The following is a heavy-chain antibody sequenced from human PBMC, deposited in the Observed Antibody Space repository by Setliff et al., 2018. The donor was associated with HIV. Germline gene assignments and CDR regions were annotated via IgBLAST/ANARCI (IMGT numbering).Heavy chain of an antibody. CDR1: GYTFNNYY. CDR3: ARGMDDSSGYYYGYYDYYMDV. Sequence: GASVKVSCKASGYTFNNYYMHWVRQAPGQGLEWMGIINPNSGGTNYAQKFQGRVTMTRDTSISTAYMELSRLRSDDTAVYYCARGMDDSSGYYYGYYDYYMDVWGKGTTVTVSS. CDR2: INPNSGGT. V-gene: IGHV1-2*02. D-gene: IGHD3-22*01. J-gene: IGHJ6*03.